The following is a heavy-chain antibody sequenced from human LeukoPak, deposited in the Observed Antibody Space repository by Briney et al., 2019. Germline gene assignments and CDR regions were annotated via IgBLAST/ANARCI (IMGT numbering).Heavy chain of an antibody. J-gene: IGHJ4*02. CDR1: GYTFTTYG. Sequence: SVTVSCKASGYTFTTYGISWVRQAPGQGLEWMGGIIPIFGTANYAQKFQGRVTITADESTSTAYMELSSLRSEDTAVYYCAREGYGYSSSPCDYWGQGTLVTVSS. CDR3: AREGYGYSSSPCDY. D-gene: IGHD6-13*01. V-gene: IGHV1-69*13. CDR2: IIPIFGTA.